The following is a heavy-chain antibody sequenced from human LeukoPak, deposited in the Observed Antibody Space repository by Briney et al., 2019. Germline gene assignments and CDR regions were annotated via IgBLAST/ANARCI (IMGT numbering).Heavy chain of an antibody. J-gene: IGHJ5*02. V-gene: IGHV4-61*01. CDR3: ARAYWLLPWFDP. CDR2: IYYSGST. Sequence: SESLSLTCTVSGGSVSSGSYYWSCLRQPPGKGLEWIGYIYYSGSTNYNPSLKSRVTISVDTSKNQFSLKLSSVTAADTAVYYCARAYWLLPWFDPWGQGTLVTVSS. CDR1: GGSVSSGSYY. D-gene: IGHD3-22*01.